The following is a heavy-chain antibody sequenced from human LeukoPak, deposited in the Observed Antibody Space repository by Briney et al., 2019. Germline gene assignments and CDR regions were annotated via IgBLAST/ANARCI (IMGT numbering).Heavy chain of an antibody. CDR3: VKEGLILGPSQFDY. D-gene: IGHD1-26*01. V-gene: IGHV3-23*01. J-gene: IGHJ4*02. CDR2: IGGSALDT. Sequence: PGGSLRLSCAASGFTFKSYAMSWVRQAPRKGLEWVAAIGGSALDTYYADSVKGRFIISRDNTRNTLYLQMSSLRAEDTAVYFCVKEGLILGPSQFDYWGQGTLVTVSS. CDR1: GFTFKSYA.